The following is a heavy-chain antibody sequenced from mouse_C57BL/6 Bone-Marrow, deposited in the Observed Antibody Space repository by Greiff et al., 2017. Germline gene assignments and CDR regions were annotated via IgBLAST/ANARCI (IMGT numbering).Heavy chain of an antibody. D-gene: IGHD2-3*01. CDR1: GFSLTSYA. J-gene: IGHJ4*01. Sequence: VQLVESGPGLVAPSQSLSITCPVSGFSLTSYAISWVRQPPGKGLEWLGVIWTGGGTNYNSALKSRLSISKDNSKSQVFLKMNSLHTDDTARYYCARYDGYYVPYYYAMDYWGQGTSVTVSS. CDR3: ARYDGYYVPYYYAMDY. V-gene: IGHV2-9-1*01. CDR2: IWTGGGT.